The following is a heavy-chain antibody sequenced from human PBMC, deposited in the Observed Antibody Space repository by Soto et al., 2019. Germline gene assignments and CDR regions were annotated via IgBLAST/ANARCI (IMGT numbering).Heavy chain of an antibody. Sequence: ASVKVSCKASGYTFTSSGMSWVRQAPGQGLEWMGWISAHTGSSEYAQRFQGRVTMTTDRSTSTAYMELSSLRSEDTAVYYCAAAYCTNGVCYTGDYYYGMDVWGQGTTVTVSS. D-gene: IGHD2-8*01. V-gene: IGHV1-18*01. CDR1: GYTFTSSG. CDR2: ISAHTGSS. CDR3: AAAYCTNGVCYTGDYYYGMDV. J-gene: IGHJ6*02.